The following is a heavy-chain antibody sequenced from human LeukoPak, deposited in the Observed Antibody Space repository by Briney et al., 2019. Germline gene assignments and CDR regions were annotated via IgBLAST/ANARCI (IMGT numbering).Heavy chain of an antibody. CDR3: ARVGRGCSSIRCYWEDWFDP. CDR2: ISGYNGNA. V-gene: IGHV1-18*01. Sequence: GSVKVSCTASGYSFTNYVMTWIRQAPGKGPEWLGWISGYNGNAHYAHNVQGRVTLTTDTSTNTAYMERRGLTSDDTAMYYCARVGRGCSSIRCYWEDWFDPWGQGTLVIVSS. D-gene: IGHD2-2*01. J-gene: IGHJ5*02. CDR1: GYSFTNYV.